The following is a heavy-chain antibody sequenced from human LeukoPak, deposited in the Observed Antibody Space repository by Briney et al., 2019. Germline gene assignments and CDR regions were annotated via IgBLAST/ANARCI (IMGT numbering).Heavy chain of an antibody. V-gene: IGHV4-34*01. CDR1: GFTFSNAW. D-gene: IGHD1-14*01. Sequence: GSLRLSCAASGFTFSNAWMSWIRQPPGKGLEWIGEINHSGSTNYNPSLKSRVTISVDTSKNQFSLKLSSVTAADTAVYYCARGYPERRYFDYWGQGTLVTVSS. CDR2: INHSGST. CDR3: ARGYPERRYFDY. J-gene: IGHJ4*02.